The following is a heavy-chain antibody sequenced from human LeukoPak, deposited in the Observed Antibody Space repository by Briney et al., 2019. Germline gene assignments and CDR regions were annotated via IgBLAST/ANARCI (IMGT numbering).Heavy chain of an antibody. Sequence: SETLSLTCAVPGYSISSDYYWGWIRQPPGKGLEWIGSIYHSGSSYYNPSLKSRVTISIDTSKNQFSLKLSSVTAADTAVYYCARVYCSSTGCFAAYWGQGTLVTVSS. CDR1: GYSISSDYY. V-gene: IGHV4-38-2*01. D-gene: IGHD2-2*01. CDR3: ARVYCSSTGCFAAY. J-gene: IGHJ4*02. CDR2: IYHSGSS.